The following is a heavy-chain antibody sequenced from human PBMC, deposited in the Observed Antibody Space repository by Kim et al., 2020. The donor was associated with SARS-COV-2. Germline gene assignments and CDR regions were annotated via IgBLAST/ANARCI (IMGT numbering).Heavy chain of an antibody. CDR1: GFTFSSYA. J-gene: IGHJ4*02. Sequence: GGSLRLSCAASGFTFSSYAMSWVRQAPGKGLEWVSAISGSGGSTYYADSVKGRFTISRDNSKNTLYLQMNSLRAEDTAVYYCAKGFAYYYGSGSYSDFDYWGQGTLVTVSS. D-gene: IGHD3-10*01. CDR3: AKGFAYYYGSGSYSDFDY. V-gene: IGHV3-23*01. CDR2: ISGSGGST.